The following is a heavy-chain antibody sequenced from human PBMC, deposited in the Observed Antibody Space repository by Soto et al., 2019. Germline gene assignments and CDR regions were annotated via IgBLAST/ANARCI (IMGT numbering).Heavy chain of an antibody. V-gene: IGHV3-72*01. CDR3: VRVGPCSGGGGSPLDY. D-gene: IGHD2-15*01. CDR1: GFTFSDHY. Sequence: EVQLVESGGGLVQPGGSLRLSCAASGFTFSDHYMDWVRQAPGKGLEWVGRTRNKANSYTTEYAASVKCRFNISIDDSKNSLYLQMNSLKTEDTAVYYCVRVGPCSGGGGSPLDYWGQGTLVTVSS. CDR2: TRNKANSYTT. J-gene: IGHJ4*02.